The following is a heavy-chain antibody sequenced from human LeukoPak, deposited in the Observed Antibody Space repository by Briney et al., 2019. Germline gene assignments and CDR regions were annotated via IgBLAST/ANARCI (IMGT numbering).Heavy chain of an antibody. D-gene: IGHD2-21*02. Sequence: SETLSLTCTVSGASISSCYWSWIRQPAGKGLEWIGRIYNSGSTNYNPSLESRVTMSVDTSKNQFSLKLNSVTAADTAVYYCARAAPGRDGGDEFDYWGQGTLVTVSS. CDR1: GASISSCY. CDR3: ARAAPGRDGGDEFDY. V-gene: IGHV4-4*07. J-gene: IGHJ4*02. CDR2: IYNSGST.